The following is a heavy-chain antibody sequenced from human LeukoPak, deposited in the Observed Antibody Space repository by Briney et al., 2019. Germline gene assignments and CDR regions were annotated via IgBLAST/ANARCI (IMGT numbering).Heavy chain of an antibody. J-gene: IGHJ6*03. D-gene: IGHD3-3*01. CDR1: GGSFSGFY. Sequence: SQTLSLTCAVYGGSFSGFYWSWIRQPPGKGLEWIGEIKHSGSTNYNPSLKSRVTISVDTSKNQCSLKLSSVTAADTAVYYCARGPPFRYYDFWSGYSLDMDVWGKGTTVTVSS. CDR3: ARGPPFRYYDFWSGYSLDMDV. V-gene: IGHV4-34*01. CDR2: IKHSGST.